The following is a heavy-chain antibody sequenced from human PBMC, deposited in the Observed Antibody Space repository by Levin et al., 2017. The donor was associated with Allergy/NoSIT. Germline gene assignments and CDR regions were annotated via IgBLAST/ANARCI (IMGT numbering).Heavy chain of an antibody. CDR2: IWYDGSNK. Sequence: GESLKISCAASGFTFSSYGMHWVRQAPGKGLEWVAVIWYDGSNKYYADSVKGRFTISRDNSKNTLYLQMNSLRAEDTAVYYCARDSSGGYKIDYWGQGTLVTVSS. CDR1: GFTFSSYG. CDR3: ARDSSGGYKIDY. D-gene: IGHD6-19*01. J-gene: IGHJ4*02. V-gene: IGHV3-33*01.